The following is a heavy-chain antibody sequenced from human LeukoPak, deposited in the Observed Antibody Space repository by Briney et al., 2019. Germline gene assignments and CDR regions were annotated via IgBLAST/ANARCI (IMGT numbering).Heavy chain of an antibody. CDR1: GFTFSGYF. V-gene: IGHV3-30-3*01. J-gene: IGHJ6*02. CDR3: ARDSQYAMDV. CDR2: ISSDGNTK. Sequence: GRSLRLSCAASGFTFSGYFMHWVRQAPGKGLEWVAIISSDGNTKYYADSVKGRFTISRGNSKNTLYLQMNSLRAEDTAVYYCARDSQYAMDVWGRGTTVTVSS.